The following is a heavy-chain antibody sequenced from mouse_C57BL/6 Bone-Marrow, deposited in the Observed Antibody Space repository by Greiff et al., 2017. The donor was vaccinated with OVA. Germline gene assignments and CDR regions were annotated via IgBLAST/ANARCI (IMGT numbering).Heavy chain of an antibody. D-gene: IGHD1-1*01. V-gene: IGHV3-8*01. Sequence: DVQLQESGPGLAKPSPTLSLTCSVTGYSITSDYWNWIRKFPGHNLEYMGYISYSGSTSYNPSLNSRISITRDTSKNQYYLQLDSVTTEDTATYYCARGGSSYVGYYFDYWGQGTTLTVSS. J-gene: IGHJ2*01. CDR1: GYSITSDY. CDR3: ARGGSSYVGYYFDY. CDR2: ISYSGST.